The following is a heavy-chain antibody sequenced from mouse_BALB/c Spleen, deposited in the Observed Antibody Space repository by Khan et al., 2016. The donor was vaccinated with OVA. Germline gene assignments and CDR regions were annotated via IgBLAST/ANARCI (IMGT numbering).Heavy chain of an antibody. CDR3: ARGLNYYGSWFAY. V-gene: IGHV9-1*02. Sequence: QFQLVQSGPELKKPGETVKISCETSGYTFTNYGMNWVKQAPGKGLKWMGWINTNTGESIYADDFKGRFAFSLETSASTAFLHINNLKNEDMATYFCARGLNYYGSWFAYWGQGTLVTVSA. D-gene: IGHD1-1*01. CDR2: INTNTGES. J-gene: IGHJ3*01. CDR1: GYTFTNYG.